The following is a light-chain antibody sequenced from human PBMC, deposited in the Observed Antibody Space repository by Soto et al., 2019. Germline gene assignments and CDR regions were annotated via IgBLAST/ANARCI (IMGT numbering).Light chain of an antibody. V-gene: IGKV1-5*02. CDR1: QSISNW. J-gene: IGKJ3*01. CDR3: QPYKSYS. Sequence: DIQISQSPSSEAASVGDRVTIICRASQSISNWLAWYQQKPGTAPKVLIYHASNLQSGVPSRFSGSGSGTEFTLTICSLQPDNFATYYFQPYKSYSFGLGTKVDIK. CDR2: HAS.